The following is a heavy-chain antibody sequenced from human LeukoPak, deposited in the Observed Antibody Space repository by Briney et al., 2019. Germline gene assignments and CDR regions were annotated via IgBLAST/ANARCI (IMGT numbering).Heavy chain of an antibody. Sequence: GGSLRLSCAASGFTFSSYGMSWVRQASGKGLEWVSAISDSVTSTYYADSVKGRFTISRANSKNTLYLQMNSLRAEDTAVYYCAKRSDYGVNSNYFDYWGQGTLVTVSS. CDR3: AKRSDYGVNSNYFDY. J-gene: IGHJ4*02. CDR2: ISDSVTST. CDR1: GFTFSSYG. D-gene: IGHD4-23*01. V-gene: IGHV3-23*01.